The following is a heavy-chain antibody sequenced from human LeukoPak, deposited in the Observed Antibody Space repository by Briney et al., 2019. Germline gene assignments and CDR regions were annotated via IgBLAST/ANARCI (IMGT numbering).Heavy chain of an antibody. D-gene: IGHD1/OR15-1a*01. Sequence: GGSLRLSCAASGFTFSGYSMNWVRQAPGKGLEWVSSISSSSSYIYYADSVKGRFTISRDNAKNSLYLQMNSLRAEDTAVYYCARVPSTNHAFDIWGQGTMVTVSS. CDR3: ARVPSTNHAFDI. CDR2: ISSSSSYI. J-gene: IGHJ3*02. CDR1: GFTFSGYS. V-gene: IGHV3-21*01.